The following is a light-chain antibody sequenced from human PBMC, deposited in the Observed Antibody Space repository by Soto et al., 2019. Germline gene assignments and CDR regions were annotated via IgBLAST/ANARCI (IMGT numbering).Light chain of an antibody. CDR3: QQYNNWPPYT. Sequence: ERVMTQSPVTLSVSPGESVTLSCRASQSVGSNLAWYQQKVGQAPRLLIYGVSTRATGIPTRFSGSGSGTEFTLTISSLQSEDFAVYYCQQYNNWPPYTFGQGTKLEIK. CDR1: QSVGSN. J-gene: IGKJ2*01. CDR2: GVS. V-gene: IGKV3-15*01.